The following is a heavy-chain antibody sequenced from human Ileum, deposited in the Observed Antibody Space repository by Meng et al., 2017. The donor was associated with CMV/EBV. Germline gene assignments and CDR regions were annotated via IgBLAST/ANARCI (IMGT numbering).Heavy chain of an antibody. V-gene: IGHV4-39*01. CDR3: ARPLYCTSTSCSLILYFDY. D-gene: IGHD2-2*01. J-gene: IGHJ4*02. CDR1: GGSISSSSYY. Sequence: SETLSLTCTVSGGSISSSSYYWGWIRQPPGKGLEWIGSIYYSGSTYYNPSLKSRVTISVDTSKNQFSLKLTSVTAADTAVYYCARPLYCTSTSCSLILYFDYWGQGTLVTVSS. CDR2: IYYSGST.